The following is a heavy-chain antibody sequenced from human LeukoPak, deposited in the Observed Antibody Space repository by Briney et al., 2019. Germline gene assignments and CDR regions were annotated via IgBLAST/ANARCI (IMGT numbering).Heavy chain of an antibody. D-gene: IGHD5-24*01. J-gene: IGHJ4*02. Sequence: ASVKVSCKASGYXFTGYYIHWVRQAPGQGLEWMGWINPNSGGTNYAQKFQGRVTMTRDTSISTAYMELSRLRSDDTAVYYCAKDRVPTIGGVFDYWGQGTLVTVSS. CDR3: AKDRVPTIGGVFDY. CDR1: GYXFTGYY. V-gene: IGHV1-2*02. CDR2: INPNSGGT.